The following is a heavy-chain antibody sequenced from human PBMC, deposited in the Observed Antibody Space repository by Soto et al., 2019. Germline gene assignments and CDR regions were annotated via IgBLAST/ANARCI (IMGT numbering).Heavy chain of an antibody. CDR1: GFIFSEYE. Sequence: PGGSLRLSCEVSGFIFSEYEFNWVRQAPGKGLEWVSYIGKNGRDIYDADSVKGRFTISRDDDKSTLYLEMNSLRAEDTAVYYCVRAPGTMYYAMDAWGQGTMVTVSS. CDR2: IGKNGRDI. CDR3: VRAPGTMYYAMDA. J-gene: IGHJ6*02. V-gene: IGHV3-48*03. D-gene: IGHD2-8*01.